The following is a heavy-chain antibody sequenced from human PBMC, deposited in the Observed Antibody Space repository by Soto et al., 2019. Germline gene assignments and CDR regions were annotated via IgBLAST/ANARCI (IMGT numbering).Heavy chain of an antibody. CDR1: GFTFSSYW. J-gene: IGHJ6*02. V-gene: IGHV3-7*05. CDR2: IKQDGSEK. CDR3: ARDYRSGVYQNYYYYYGMDV. D-gene: IGHD6-6*01. Sequence: GGSLRLSCAASGFTFSSYWMSWVRQAPGKGLEWVANIKQDGSEKYYVDSVKGRFTISRDNAKNSLYLQMNSLRAEDTAVYYCARDYRSGVYQNYYYYYGMDVWGQGTTVTVSS.